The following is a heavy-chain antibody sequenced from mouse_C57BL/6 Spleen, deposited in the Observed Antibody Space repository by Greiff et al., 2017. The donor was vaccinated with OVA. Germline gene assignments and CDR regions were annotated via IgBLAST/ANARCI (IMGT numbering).Heavy chain of an antibody. V-gene: IGHV1-54*01. CDR3: ARSYGNYAMDD. CDR2: INPGSGGT. Sequence: QVQLKESGAELVRPGTSVKVSCKASGYAFPNYLIEWVKQRPGQGLAWIGVINPGSGGTNYNQKFKGKATLTADKSSSTASMQLSSLTSEDSAVDFCARSYGNYAMDDWGKGTSVTVSS. J-gene: IGHJ4*01. CDR1: GYAFPNYL. D-gene: IGHD2-1*01.